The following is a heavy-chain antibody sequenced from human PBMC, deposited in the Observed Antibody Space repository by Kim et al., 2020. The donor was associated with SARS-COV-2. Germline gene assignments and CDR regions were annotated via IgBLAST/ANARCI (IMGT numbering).Heavy chain of an antibody. V-gene: IGHV4-39*07. D-gene: IGHD6-13*01. CDR1: GGSISSSSYY. J-gene: IGHJ6*01. CDR2: IYYSGST. CDR3: ARDPKQLHYYYYYGMDV. Sequence: SETLSLTCTVSGGSISSSSYYWGWIRQPPGKGREWIGSIYYSGSTYYNPSLKSRVTISVDTSKNQFSLKLSSVTAADTAVYYCARDPKQLHYYYYYGMDV.